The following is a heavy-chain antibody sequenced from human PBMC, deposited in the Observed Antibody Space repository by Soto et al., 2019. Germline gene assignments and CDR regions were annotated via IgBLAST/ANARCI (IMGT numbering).Heavy chain of an antibody. V-gene: IGHV3-30*18. Sequence: GGSLRLSCAASGFTFSSYGMHWVRQAPGKGLEWVAAISYDGSNKYYADSVKGRFTISRDNSKNTLYLQMNSLRAEDTAVYYCAKSRLRIAAAGTWWFDPWGQGTLVTVSS. J-gene: IGHJ5*02. CDR1: GFTFSSYG. CDR3: AKSRLRIAAAGTWWFDP. D-gene: IGHD6-13*01. CDR2: ISYDGSNK.